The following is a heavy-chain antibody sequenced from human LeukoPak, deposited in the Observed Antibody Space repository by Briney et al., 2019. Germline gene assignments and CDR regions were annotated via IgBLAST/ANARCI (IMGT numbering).Heavy chain of an antibody. CDR2: VSYDGTDT. V-gene: IGHV3-30-3*01. D-gene: IGHD6-13*01. CDR1: GFTFTNYA. Sequence: GGSLRLSCAASGFTFTNYAMNWVRQAPGKGLEWVATVSYDGTDTSYADSVKGRFTISRDNSKNTLYLQMNSLRAEDTAVYYCAKDQGAYSSSWSDDYWGQGTLVTVSS. CDR3: AKDQGAYSSSWSDDY. J-gene: IGHJ4*02.